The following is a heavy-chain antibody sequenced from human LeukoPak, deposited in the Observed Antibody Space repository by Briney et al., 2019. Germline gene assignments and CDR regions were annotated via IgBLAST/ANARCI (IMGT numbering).Heavy chain of an antibody. V-gene: IGHV3-23*01. J-gene: IGHJ4*02. CDR3: AKVEGYSSGWPGLDY. Sequence: GGSLRLSCAASGFTFSSYAMSWVRQAPGKGLEWVSAISGSGGSTYYADSVKGRFTISRDNFKNTLYLQMNSLRAEDTAVYYCAKVEGYSSGWPGLDYWGQGTLVTVSS. CDR1: GFTFSSYA. CDR2: ISGSGGST. D-gene: IGHD6-19*01.